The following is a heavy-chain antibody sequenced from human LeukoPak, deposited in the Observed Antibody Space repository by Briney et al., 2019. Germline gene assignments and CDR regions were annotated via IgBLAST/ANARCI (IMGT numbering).Heavy chain of an antibody. D-gene: IGHD2-2*01. Sequence: PSETLSLTCAVYGGSFSGYYWSWIRQPPGKGLEWIGEINHSGSTNYNPSLKSRVTISVDTSKNQFSLKLSSVTAADTAVYYCARQDCSSTSCYLDYWGQGTLVTVSS. CDR2: INHSGST. CDR3: ARQDCSSTSCYLDY. J-gene: IGHJ4*02. CDR1: GGSFSGYY. V-gene: IGHV4-34*01.